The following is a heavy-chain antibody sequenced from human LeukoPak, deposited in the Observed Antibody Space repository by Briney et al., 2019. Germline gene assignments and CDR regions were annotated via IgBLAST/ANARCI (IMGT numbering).Heavy chain of an antibody. CDR3: ARGDVTCSGGSCYPFRFQH. D-gene: IGHD2-15*01. V-gene: IGHV3-33*01. Sequence: GGSLRLSCAASGFTFSSYGMHWVRQAPGKGLKWVAVIWYDGSNKYYADSVKGRFTISRDNSKNTLYLQMNSLRAEDTAVYYCARGDVTCSGGSCYPFRFQHWGQGTLVTVSS. CDR2: IWYDGSNK. CDR1: GFTFSSYG. J-gene: IGHJ1*01.